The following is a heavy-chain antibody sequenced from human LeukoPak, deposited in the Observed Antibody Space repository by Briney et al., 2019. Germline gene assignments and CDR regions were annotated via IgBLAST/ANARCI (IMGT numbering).Heavy chain of an antibody. CDR2: IYHSGST. CDR1: SGSISSGGYS. V-gene: IGHV4-30-2*01. CDR3: ARDSIDAFDI. J-gene: IGHJ3*02. Sequence: NPSETLSLTCAVSSGSISSGGYSWSWIRQPPGKGLEWIGYIYHSGSTYYNPSLKSRVTISVDRSKNQFSLKLSSVTAADTAVYYCARDSIDAFDIWGQGTMVTVSS.